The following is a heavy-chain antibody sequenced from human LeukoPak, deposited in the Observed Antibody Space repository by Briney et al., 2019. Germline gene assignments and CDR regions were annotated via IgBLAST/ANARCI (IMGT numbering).Heavy chain of an antibody. V-gene: IGHV4-59*08. Sequence: PSETLSLTCTVSGGSISSYYWSWIRQPPGKGLEWIGYIYYSGSTNYNPSLKSRVTISVDTSKNQFSLKLSSVTAADTAVYYCARLSLVVPAAMPIDYWGQGTLVTVSS. CDR2: IYYSGST. J-gene: IGHJ4*02. CDR1: GGSISSYY. D-gene: IGHD2-2*01. CDR3: ARLSLVVPAAMPIDY.